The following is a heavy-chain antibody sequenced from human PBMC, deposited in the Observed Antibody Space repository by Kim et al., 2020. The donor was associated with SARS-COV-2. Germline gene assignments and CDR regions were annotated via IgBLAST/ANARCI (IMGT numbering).Heavy chain of an antibody. CDR3: ALRAGEQWLVPAFDI. CDR1: GGTFSSYA. V-gene: IGHV1-69*13. CDR2: IIPIFGTA. J-gene: IGHJ3*02. D-gene: IGHD6-19*01. Sequence: SVKVSCKASGGTFSSYAISWVRQAPGQGLEWMGGIIPIFGTANYAQKFQGRVTITADESTSTAYMEPSSLRSEDTAVYYCALRAGEQWLVPAFDIWGQGTMVTVSS.